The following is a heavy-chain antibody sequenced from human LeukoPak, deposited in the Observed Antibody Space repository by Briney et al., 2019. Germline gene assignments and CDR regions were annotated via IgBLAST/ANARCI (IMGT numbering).Heavy chain of an antibody. V-gene: IGHV3-7*01. CDR3: ARPGYTAGYDI. J-gene: IGHJ3*02. Sequence: GGSLRLSCAASGFTFSSYWMSWVRQAPGKGLEWVANIKQDGSEKYYADSVKGRFTISRDNSKNTLYLQMNSLRAEDTAVYYCARPGYTAGYDIWGQGTLVTVSS. D-gene: IGHD3-9*01. CDR1: GFTFSSYW. CDR2: IKQDGSEK.